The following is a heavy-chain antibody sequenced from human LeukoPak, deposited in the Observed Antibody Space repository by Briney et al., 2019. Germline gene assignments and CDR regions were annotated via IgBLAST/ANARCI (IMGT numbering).Heavy chain of an antibody. V-gene: IGHV3-53*01. J-gene: IGHJ4*02. Sequence: GGSLRLSCAASGFTARANYMSWVRQAPGKGLEWVSVIDSGGGTYYADSVKGRFTISRDNSKNTLYLRMNSLRVEDTAVYYCARDTAVDCWGQGTLVTVSS. D-gene: IGHD5-18*01. CDR2: IDSGGGT. CDR3: ARDTAVDC. CDR1: GFTARANY.